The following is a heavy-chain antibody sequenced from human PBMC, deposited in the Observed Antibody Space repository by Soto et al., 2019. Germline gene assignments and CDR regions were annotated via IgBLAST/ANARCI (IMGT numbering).Heavy chain of an antibody. J-gene: IGHJ4*02. D-gene: IGHD3-22*01. CDR3: ARGSYYYDSSGYSHY. CDR1: GGSISSGDYY. CDR2: IYYSGST. V-gene: IGHV4-30-4*01. Sequence: PSETLSLTCTVSGGSISSGDYYWSWIRQPPGKGLEWIGHIYYSGSTYYNPSLKSRVTISVDTSKNQFSLKLSSVTAADTAVYYCARGSYYYDSSGYSHYWGQGTLVTLSS.